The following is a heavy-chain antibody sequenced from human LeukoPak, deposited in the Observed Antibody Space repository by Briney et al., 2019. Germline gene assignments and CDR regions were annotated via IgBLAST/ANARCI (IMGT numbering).Heavy chain of an antibody. CDR1: GFTISSCA. V-gene: IGHV3-23*01. CDR3: AKGPYSNYANNWFDP. Sequence: GGSLRLSCAASGFTISSCAMNWVRQAPGKGLEWVSGISTSGGTTYYADSVKGRFTISRDISKNTLYLQMDGLSADDTAVYYCAKGPYSNYANNWFDPWGQGTLVTVSS. J-gene: IGHJ5*02. D-gene: IGHD4-11*01. CDR2: ISTSGGTT.